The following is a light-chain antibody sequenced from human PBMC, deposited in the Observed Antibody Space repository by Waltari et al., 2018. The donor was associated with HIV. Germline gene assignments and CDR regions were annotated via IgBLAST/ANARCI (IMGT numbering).Light chain of an antibody. CDR3: MQAIETEWM. CDR2: LGS. Sequence: DIVLTQSPLFLPVTPGEPASMSCKSNQSLLQSNGYNFLDWYLQRPGQSPQLLIYLGSNRASGVPDRFSGSGSGTEFTLKISRVEAEDVGIYYCMQAIETEWMFGQGTKVEIK. J-gene: IGKJ1*01. CDR1: QSLLQSNGYNF. V-gene: IGKV2-28*01.